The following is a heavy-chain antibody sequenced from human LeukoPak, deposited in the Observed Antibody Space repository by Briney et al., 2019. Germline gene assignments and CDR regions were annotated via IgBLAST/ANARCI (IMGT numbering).Heavy chain of an antibody. CDR3: ARGLDAYSSSWYY. CDR1: GGSISSGSYY. CDR2: IYTSGST. J-gene: IGHJ4*02. D-gene: IGHD6-13*01. Sequence: SETLSLTCTVSGGSISSGSYYWSWIRQPAGTGLEWIGRIYTSGSTNYNPSLKSRVTISVDTSKNQFSLKLSSVTAADTAVYYCARGLDAYSSSWYYWGQGTLVTVSS. V-gene: IGHV4-61*02.